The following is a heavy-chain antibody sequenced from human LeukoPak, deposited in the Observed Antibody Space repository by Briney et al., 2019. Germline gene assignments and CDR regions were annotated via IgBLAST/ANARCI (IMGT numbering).Heavy chain of an antibody. CDR3: TKELHVAVAVADYYYFYMDV. CDR1: GFAFSSFA. V-gene: IGHV3-23*01. J-gene: IGHJ6*03. Sequence: GGSLRLSCAASGFAFSSFAMGWVRQSPGKGLEWLSTINGGGNTTFYSDSVKGRFTISGDNSKNTLYLHMDSLRPDDTATYYCTKELHVAVAVADYYYFYMDVWGRGTAVTVSS. D-gene: IGHD6-19*01. CDR2: INGGGNTT.